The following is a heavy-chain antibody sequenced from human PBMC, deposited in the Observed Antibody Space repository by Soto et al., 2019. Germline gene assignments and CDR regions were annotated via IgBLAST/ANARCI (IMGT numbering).Heavy chain of an antibody. CDR1: GGTFSSYA. J-gene: IGHJ6*02. V-gene: IGHV1-69*06. CDR2: IIPIFGTA. D-gene: IGHD3-9*01. Sequence: ASVKVSCKASGGTFSSYAISWVRQAPGQGLEWMGGIIPIFGTANYAQKFQGRVTITADKSTSTAYMELSSLRSEDTAVYYCATNTPGTGWFKSYHYYGMDLWGQGTTVTVSS. CDR3: ATNTPGTGWFKSYHYYGMDL.